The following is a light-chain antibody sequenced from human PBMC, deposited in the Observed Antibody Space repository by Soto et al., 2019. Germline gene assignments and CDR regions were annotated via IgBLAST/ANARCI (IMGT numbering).Light chain of an antibody. J-gene: IGKJ5*01. CDR2: DAS. Sequence: DIVLTQSPATLSLSPGERASLSCRASQSISTYLAWYQQKPGQAPRLLMYDASGRATGIPGRFSGSGSGTDFTLTISSLEPEDFAVYYCQHHSNWPPITLGQGTRLEIK. V-gene: IGKV3-11*01. CDR3: QHHSNWPPIT. CDR1: QSISTY.